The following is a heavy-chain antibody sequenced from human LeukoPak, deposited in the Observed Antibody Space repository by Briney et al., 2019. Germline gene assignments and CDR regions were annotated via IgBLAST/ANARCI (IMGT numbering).Heavy chain of an antibody. CDR1: GGSISGYY. CDR2: IYYSGST. Sequence: SETLSLTCTVSGGSISGYYWSWIRQPPGKGLEWIGYIYYSGSTNYNPSLKSRVTISVDTSKNQFSLKLSSVTAADTAVYYCARQYSSSSGYYYYGMDVWGQGTTVTVSS. CDR3: ARQYSSSSGYYYYGMDV. D-gene: IGHD6-6*01. J-gene: IGHJ6*02. V-gene: IGHV4-59*01.